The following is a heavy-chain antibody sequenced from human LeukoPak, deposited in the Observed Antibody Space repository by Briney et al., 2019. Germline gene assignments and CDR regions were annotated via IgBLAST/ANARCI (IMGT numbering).Heavy chain of an antibody. Sequence: PGGSLRLSCAASGFTFSNYAMSWVRQAPGKGLEWVSSISGSGGSIYYADSVKGRFTISRDNSKNTLYLQMNGLRAEDTAVCYCAKDGGSEAYCTRTCCRHDYWGQGTLVTVSS. CDR1: GFTFSNYA. D-gene: IGHD2-8*01. V-gene: IGHV3-23*01. CDR2: ISGSGGSI. J-gene: IGHJ4*02. CDR3: AKDGGSEAYCTRTCCRHDY.